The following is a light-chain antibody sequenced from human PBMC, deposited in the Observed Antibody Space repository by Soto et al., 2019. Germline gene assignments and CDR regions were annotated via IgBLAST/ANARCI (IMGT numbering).Light chain of an antibody. CDR1: SSDVGGYNY. CDR3: CSYAGRSTSPYV. CDR2: DVS. J-gene: IGLJ1*01. V-gene: IGLV2-11*01. Sequence: QSVLTQPRSVSGSPGQSVTISCTGTSSDVGGYNYVSWYQQHPGKVPKLMIHDVSKRPSGVPDRFSGSKSGNTASLTISGLQAEDEADYYCCSYAGRSTSPYVFGTGTKVTV.